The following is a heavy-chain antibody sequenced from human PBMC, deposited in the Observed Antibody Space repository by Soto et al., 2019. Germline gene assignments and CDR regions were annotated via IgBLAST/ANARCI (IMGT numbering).Heavy chain of an antibody. CDR1: GGSISSGGYS. CDR2: IYYSGST. D-gene: IGHD2-21*02. Sequence: SETLSLTCAVSGGSISSGGYSWSWIRQPPGKGLEWIGHIYYSGSTNYNPSLKSRVTISVDTSKNQFSLKLSSVTAADTAVYYCARDLGVGCGGDCPNGLSGYYYGMDVWGQGTTVTVSS. V-gene: IGHV4-61*08. CDR3: ARDLGVGCGGDCPNGLSGYYYGMDV. J-gene: IGHJ6*02.